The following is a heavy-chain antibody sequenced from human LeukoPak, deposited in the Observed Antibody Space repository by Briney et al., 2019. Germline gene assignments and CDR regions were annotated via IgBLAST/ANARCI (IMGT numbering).Heavy chain of an antibody. Sequence: GGSLRLSCAASGFSVSASYMSWVRQAPGKGLESVSVISNEGATYYADSVKGRFSISRDNSKNTLYLQMNSLRAEDTAVYYCAKSVVNWFDPWGQGTLVTVSS. CDR2: ISNEGAT. CDR1: GFSVSASY. D-gene: IGHD2-21*01. V-gene: IGHV3-53*05. CDR3: AKSVVNWFDP. J-gene: IGHJ5*02.